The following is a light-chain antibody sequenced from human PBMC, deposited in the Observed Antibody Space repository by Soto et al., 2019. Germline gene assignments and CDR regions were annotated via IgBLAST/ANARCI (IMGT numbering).Light chain of an antibody. CDR1: QDISNY. CDR2: DVS. CDR3: QQLHNLPLT. V-gene: IGKV1-33*01. Sequence: DLQMTQSPSSLSASVGDRVTITCQASQDISNYLNWYQQKPGKATKILIYDVSVLEAGVPSRFSRRGSETRFTLTISSLHAEDAATYYCQQLHNLPLTFAGGTKVEIK. J-gene: IGKJ4*01.